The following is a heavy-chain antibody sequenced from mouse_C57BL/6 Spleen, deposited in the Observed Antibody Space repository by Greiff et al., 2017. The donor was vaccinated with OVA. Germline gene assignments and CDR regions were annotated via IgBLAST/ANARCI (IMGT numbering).Heavy chain of an antibody. D-gene: IGHD4-1*01. V-gene: IGHV1-64*01. Sequence: VQLQQPGAELVKPGASVKLSCKASGYTFTSYWMHWVKQRPGQGLEWIGMIHPNSGSTNYNEKFKSKATLTVDKSSSTAYMQLSSLTSEDSAVYYCARTGLGRTGFDYWGQGTTLTVSS. CDR2: IHPNSGST. CDR3: ARTGLGRTGFDY. CDR1: GYTFTSYW. J-gene: IGHJ2*01.